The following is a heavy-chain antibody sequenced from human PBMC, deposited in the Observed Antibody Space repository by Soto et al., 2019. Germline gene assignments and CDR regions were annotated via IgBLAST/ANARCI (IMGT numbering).Heavy chain of an antibody. J-gene: IGHJ4*02. CDR3: AHNAFGAHTFDY. CDR2: IYWDDDR. Sequence: QITLKESGPTLVKPTQTLTLTCTFSGFSISTTGVGVGWIRQPPGKALEWLALIYWDDDRRYRPSLKSRLTITKDTSKNQGDLKMTNMGPVDSATYYCAHNAFGAHTFDYWGQGTLVTVSS. CDR1: GFSISTTGVG. D-gene: IGHD3-10*01. V-gene: IGHV2-5*02.